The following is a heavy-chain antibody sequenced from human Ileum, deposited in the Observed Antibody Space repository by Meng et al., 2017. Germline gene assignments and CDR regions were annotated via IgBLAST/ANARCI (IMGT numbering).Heavy chain of an antibody. J-gene: IGHJ4*02. Sequence: GESLKISCAASGFTFSDHYMDWVRQAPGKGLEWVGRTRSKANSYTTDYAASVKGRFTISRDDSKNSLYLQMNSLKTEDTAVYYCARDGRSGSYFDSWGQGTLVTVSS. CDR2: TRSKANSYTT. CDR1: GFTFSDHY. CDR3: ARDGRSGSYFDS. D-gene: IGHD1-26*01. V-gene: IGHV3-72*01.